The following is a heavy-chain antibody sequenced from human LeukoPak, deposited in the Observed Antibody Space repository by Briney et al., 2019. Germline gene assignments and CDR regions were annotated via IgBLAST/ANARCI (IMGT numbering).Heavy chain of an antibody. CDR3: ARGGYTYGYGY. CDR2: VNHSRST. CDR1: GGSFSDSY. D-gene: IGHD5-18*01. Sequence: SETLSLTCALYGGSFSDSYWSWIRHPPGKGLEWLGQVNHSRSTNYNPSLKSRVTLSVDTSRNQFSLKLSSVTAAEPAVSYGARGGYTYGYGYWGQGTLVTVSS. V-gene: IGHV4-34*01. J-gene: IGHJ4*02.